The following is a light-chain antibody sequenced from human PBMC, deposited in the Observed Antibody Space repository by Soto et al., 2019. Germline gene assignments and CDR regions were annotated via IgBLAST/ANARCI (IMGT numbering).Light chain of an antibody. J-gene: IGKJ5*01. V-gene: IGKV1-5*01. CDR2: DAS. CDR1: QSISRW. CDR3: QQSYNIPRT. Sequence: DIQMTQSPSTLSATVGDRVTITCRASQSISRWLAWYKQKPGKAPKIMSYDASSLESGVPSRFSGGGSGTDFTLTISSLKPEDFATYYCQQSYNIPRTFGQGTRLEIK.